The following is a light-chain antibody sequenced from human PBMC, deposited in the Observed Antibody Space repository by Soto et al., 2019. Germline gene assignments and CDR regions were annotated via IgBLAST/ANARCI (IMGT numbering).Light chain of an antibody. V-gene: IGLV1-47*01. J-gene: IGLJ2*01. CDR3: AAWDDSLSGHVV. CDR1: SSNIGSNY. CDR2: RNN. Sequence: QSVLTQPPSASGTPGQRVTIFCFGSSSNIGSNYVYWYQQLPGTAPKLLMYRNNQRPSGVPDRFSASKSGTSASLAISGLRSEDEADYYCAAWDDSLSGHVVFGGETKLTVL.